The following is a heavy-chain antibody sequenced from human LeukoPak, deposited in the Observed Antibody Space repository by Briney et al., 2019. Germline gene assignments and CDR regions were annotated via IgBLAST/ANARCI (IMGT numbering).Heavy chain of an antibody. CDR3: ARGSYWYYYGSGRRGKYYYYYMDV. Sequence: SETLSLTCAVYGGSFSGYYWSWIRQPPGKGLEWIGEINHSGSTNYNPSLKSRVTISVDTSKNQFSLKLSSVTAADTAVYYCARGSYWYYYGSGRRGKYYYYYMDVWGKGTTVTVSS. D-gene: IGHD3-10*01. V-gene: IGHV4-34*01. CDR1: GGSFSGYY. CDR2: INHSGST. J-gene: IGHJ6*03.